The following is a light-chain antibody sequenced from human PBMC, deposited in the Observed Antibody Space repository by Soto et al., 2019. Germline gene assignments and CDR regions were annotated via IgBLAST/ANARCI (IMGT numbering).Light chain of an antibody. Sequence: EIVLTQSPATLSLSPGERATLSCRASQSVSSYLAWYQQKPGQAPRLLIYDASNRATGIPARFSGSGSGTDFTLTIISLEPEDFAVYYCQQRSNLPPYTFGQGTKLEIK. CDR1: QSVSSY. CDR2: DAS. V-gene: IGKV3-11*01. CDR3: QQRSNLPPYT. J-gene: IGKJ2*01.